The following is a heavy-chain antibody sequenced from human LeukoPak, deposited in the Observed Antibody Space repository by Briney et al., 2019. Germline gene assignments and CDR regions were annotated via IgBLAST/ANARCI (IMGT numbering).Heavy chain of an antibody. D-gene: IGHD1-26*01. J-gene: IGHJ4*02. CDR1: GYSISSDYY. Sequence: SETLSLTCAVSGYSISSDYYWGWIRQPPGKGLEWIGSIHHSGSTYYNPPLKSRVTIFVDTSKNQFSLKLSSVTAADTAVYYCARGGYSGSYYPFDYWGQGTLVTVSS. CDR3: ARGGYSGSYYPFDY. CDR2: IHHSGST. V-gene: IGHV4-38-2*01.